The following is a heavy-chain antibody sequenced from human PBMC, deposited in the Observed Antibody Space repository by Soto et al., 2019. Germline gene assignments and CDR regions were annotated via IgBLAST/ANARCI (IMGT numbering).Heavy chain of an antibody. CDR3: ARTGMNGPRYFDY. CDR1: GDGVSSNSAT. J-gene: IGHJ4*02. V-gene: IGHV6-1*01. D-gene: IGHD2-8*01. Sequence: SQTLSLTCAISGDGVSSNSATWIWIRQSPSRGLEWLGRTYYRSKWYNEYAVAVKSRITINPDTSKNQFSLQVNSVTPEDTAIYYCARTGMNGPRYFDYWGQGILVTVSS. CDR2: TYYRSKWYN.